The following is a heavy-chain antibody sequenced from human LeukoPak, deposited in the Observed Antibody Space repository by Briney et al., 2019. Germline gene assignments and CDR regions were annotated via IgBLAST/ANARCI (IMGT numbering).Heavy chain of an antibody. D-gene: IGHD3-16*01. CDR1: GYTFTGYY. V-gene: IGHV1-2*02. CDR3: AREGARRDAFDI. Sequence: AASVKVSCNASGYTFTGYYMHWVRQAPGQGLEWMGWINPNSGGTNYAQKFQGRVTMTRDTSISTAYMELSRLRSDDTAVYYCAREGARRDAFDIWGQGTMVTVSS. J-gene: IGHJ3*02. CDR2: INPNSGGT.